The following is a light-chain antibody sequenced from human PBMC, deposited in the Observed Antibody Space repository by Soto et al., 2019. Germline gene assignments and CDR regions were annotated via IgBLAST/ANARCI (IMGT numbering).Light chain of an antibody. Sequence: EIVMTQSPATLSVSPGERATLSCRASQSVSSDLAWYHQKPGQAPRLLIYRASTRATGIPAGFSGSGSGTEFTRTINSLQSEDFAVYYCQQYNNWPRTFGQGTKVEIK. J-gene: IGKJ1*01. V-gene: IGKV3-15*01. CDR1: QSVSSD. CDR3: QQYNNWPRT. CDR2: RAS.